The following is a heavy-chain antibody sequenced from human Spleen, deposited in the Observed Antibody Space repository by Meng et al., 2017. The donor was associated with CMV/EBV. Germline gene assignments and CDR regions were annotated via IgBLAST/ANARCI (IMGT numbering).Heavy chain of an antibody. J-gene: IGHJ6*02. Sequence: GESLKISCAASGFTFSSYAMHWVRQAPGKGLEWVAFIRYDGSNKYYGDSVKGRFTISRDNSKSTLYLQMNSLRAEDTAVYYCAREKECSSTSCQFDLYYYYGMDVWGQGTTVTVSS. CDR3: AREKECSSTSCQFDLYYYYGMDV. CDR2: IRYDGSNK. CDR1: GFTFSSYA. V-gene: IGHV3-30*02. D-gene: IGHD2-2*01.